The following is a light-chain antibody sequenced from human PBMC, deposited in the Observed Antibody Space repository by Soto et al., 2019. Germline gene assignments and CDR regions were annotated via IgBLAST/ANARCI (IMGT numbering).Light chain of an antibody. Sequence: DNQITKSPSTLSANIGDRVTITCRASQTITRWMAWYQQKPGKAPKLLIYDASTLESGVPSRFSGSGSGTEFTLTIISLQPEDFAVFYCHQYGSSPQTFGQGTKV. J-gene: IGKJ1*01. V-gene: IGKV1-5*01. CDR1: QTITRW. CDR3: HQYGSSPQT. CDR2: DAS.